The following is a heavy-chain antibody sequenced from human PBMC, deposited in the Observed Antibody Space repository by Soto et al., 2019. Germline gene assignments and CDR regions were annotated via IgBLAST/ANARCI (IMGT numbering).Heavy chain of an antibody. D-gene: IGHD3-22*01. J-gene: IGHJ4*02. CDR1: GLIFSDYY. CDR2: ISSSGSYT. V-gene: IGHV3-11*05. CDR3: ARDRGYYDSSGYYHDY. Sequence: WVSLRLSCAGSGLIFSDYYMSWIRQVPGKGLEWISYISSSGSYTNYADSVKGRFTISRDSVKNSLYLQMNSLSPEDTAVYHCARDRGYYDSSGYYHDYWGQGT.